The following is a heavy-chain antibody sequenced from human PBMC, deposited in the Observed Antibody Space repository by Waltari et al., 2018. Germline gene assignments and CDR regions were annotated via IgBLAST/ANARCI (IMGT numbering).Heavy chain of an antibody. Sequence: DVQLVESGGGLVQPGGSLRLPCEGSGFSITTYSLTWVRLAPGKGLELVSFISGSRSRGFYYADSVKGRFTVSRDNDKNSLYLQMNNRRAEDTALYYCARIRGTLGHYYAMDVWGHGTTVTVSS. D-gene: IGHD1-26*01. CDR1: GFSITTYS. CDR3: ARIRGTLGHYYAMDV. V-gene: IGHV3-48*04. J-gene: IGHJ6*02. CDR2: ISGSRSRGF.